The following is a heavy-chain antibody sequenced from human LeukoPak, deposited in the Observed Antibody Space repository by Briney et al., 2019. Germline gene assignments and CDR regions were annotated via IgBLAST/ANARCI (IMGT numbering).Heavy chain of an antibody. CDR3: ATISGKQPVDS. J-gene: IGHJ4*02. D-gene: IGHD1/OR15-1a*01. Sequence: TSETLSLTCTVSGGYVSSCSYYWTWIRQPPGRGLEWIGFIHYSETNYNPSLQSRVTISTDTSKNQFSLRLTSVTAADTALYYCATISGKQPVDSWGQGIHVTVSS. CDR1: GGYVSSCSYY. V-gene: IGHV4-61*01. CDR2: IHYSET.